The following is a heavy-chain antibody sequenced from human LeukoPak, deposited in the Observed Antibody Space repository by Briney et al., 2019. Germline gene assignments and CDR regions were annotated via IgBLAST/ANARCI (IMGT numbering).Heavy chain of an antibody. CDR1: GGSISTYS. V-gene: IGHV4-59*01. CDR3: ARTTGGYVRGPGYSYYYYMDV. CDR2: IYYSGST. D-gene: IGHD3-16*01. J-gene: IGHJ6*03. Sequence: PSETLSLTCTVSGGSISTYSWSWIRQPPGKGLEWIGYIYYSGSTHYNPSLKSRVTISVDTSKNQFSLKLRSVTAADTAVYYCARTTGGYVRGPGYSYYYYMDVWGKGTTVTISS.